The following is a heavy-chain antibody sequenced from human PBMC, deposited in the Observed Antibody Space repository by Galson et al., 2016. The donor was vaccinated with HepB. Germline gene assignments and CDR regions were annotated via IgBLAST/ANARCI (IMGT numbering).Heavy chain of an antibody. Sequence: TLSLTCTVSGDSISNVDYYWNWIRQPPGKGLEWIGYIGYSGSSSYNPSLKSRVTISVDTSRKQFSLELTSVTAADTAVYFCAREARRDGRYLWLDPWGQGTLVTVSS. CDR1: GDSISNVDYY. CDR2: IGYSGSS. V-gene: IGHV4-30-4*01. CDR3: AREARRDGRYLWLDP. D-gene: IGHD1-26*01. J-gene: IGHJ5*02.